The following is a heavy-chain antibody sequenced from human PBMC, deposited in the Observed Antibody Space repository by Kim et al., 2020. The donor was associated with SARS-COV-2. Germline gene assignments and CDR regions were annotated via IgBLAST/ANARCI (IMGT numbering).Heavy chain of an antibody. V-gene: IGHV5-51*01. CDR3: ARGRGVVPAALVDY. J-gene: IGHJ4*02. Sequence: SPSFQGQVTISADKSISTAYLQWSSLKASDTAMYYCARGRGVVPAALVDYWGQGTLVTVSS. D-gene: IGHD2-2*01.